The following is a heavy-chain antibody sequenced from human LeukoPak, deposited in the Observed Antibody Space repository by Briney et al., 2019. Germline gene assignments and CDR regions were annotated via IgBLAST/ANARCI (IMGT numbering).Heavy chain of an antibody. D-gene: IGHD3-10*01. Sequence: HPGGSLRLSCEASGFTFSSYWMSWVRQAPGKGLEWVAQIKQDGSEKYYVDSVKGRFTISRDNAKNSLYLQMNSLRAEDTAVYYCAREKDDGSGPMDVWGQGTTVTVSS. V-gene: IGHV3-7*01. CDR1: GFTFSSYW. CDR2: IKQDGSEK. CDR3: AREKDDGSGPMDV. J-gene: IGHJ6*02.